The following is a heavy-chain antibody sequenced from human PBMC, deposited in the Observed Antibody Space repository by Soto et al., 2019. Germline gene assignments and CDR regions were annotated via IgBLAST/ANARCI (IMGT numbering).Heavy chain of an antibody. V-gene: IGHV5-51*01. Sequence: GESLKISCXGSGYSFTSYWIGWVRQMPGKGLEWMGIIYPGDSDTRYSPSFQGQVTISADKSISTAYLQWSSLKASDTAMYYCARQGGATLTYYYYGMDVWGQGTTVTVSS. J-gene: IGHJ6*02. CDR3: ARQGGATLTYYYYGMDV. CDR2: IYPGDSDT. D-gene: IGHD1-26*01. CDR1: GYSFTSYW.